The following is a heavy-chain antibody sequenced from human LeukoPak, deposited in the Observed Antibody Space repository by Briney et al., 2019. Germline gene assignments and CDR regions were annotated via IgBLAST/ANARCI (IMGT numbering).Heavy chain of an antibody. CDR3: ARAYGSSGYYQLPIDY. V-gene: IGHV3-53*01. CDR2: IYGGGTT. J-gene: IGHJ4*02. CDR1: GFTVSSNY. Sequence: PGGSLRLSCAASGFTVSSNYMSWVRQAPGKGLEWVSVIYGGGTTHHADSVKGRFTISRDNSKNTLFLQMNSLRVEDTALYYCARAYGSSGYYQLPIDYWGQGTLVTVSS. D-gene: IGHD3-22*01.